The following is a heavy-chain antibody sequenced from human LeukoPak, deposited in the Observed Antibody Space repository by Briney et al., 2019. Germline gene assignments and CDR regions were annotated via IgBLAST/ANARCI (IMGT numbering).Heavy chain of an antibody. CDR3: ASSYYDSSGYYY. V-gene: IGHV3-66*01. CDR2: IYSGGST. J-gene: IGHJ4*02. CDR1: GFTFSSYS. D-gene: IGHD3-22*01. Sequence: GGSLRLSCAASGFTFSSYSMNWVRQAPGKGLEWVSVIYSGGSTYYADSVKGRFTISRDNSKNTLYLQMNSLRAEDTAVYYCASSYYDSSGYYYWGQGTLVTVSS.